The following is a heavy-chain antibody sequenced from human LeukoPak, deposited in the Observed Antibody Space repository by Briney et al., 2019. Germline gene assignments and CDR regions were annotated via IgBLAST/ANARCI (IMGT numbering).Heavy chain of an antibody. Sequence: ASVKFSCKASGYTFSGYYMHWVRQGPGQGLEWMGWINPNSGGTNYAQKFQGRVTMTRDTSISTAYMELSRLRSDDTAVYYCARDFGSSGWLTGGYWGQGTLVTVSS. CDR1: GYTFSGYY. J-gene: IGHJ4*02. V-gene: IGHV1-2*02. D-gene: IGHD6-19*01. CDR3: ARDFGSSGWLTGGY. CDR2: INPNSGGT.